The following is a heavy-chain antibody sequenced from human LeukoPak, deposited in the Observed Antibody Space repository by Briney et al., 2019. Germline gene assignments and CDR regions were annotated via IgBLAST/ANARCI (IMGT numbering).Heavy chain of an antibody. J-gene: IGHJ4*02. Sequence: ASVKVSCKSYGYTFISYGITWVRQTPGQGLEWMGWSSGYSDNKYYAQKFQGRITMTAETSTNTAYMELRSLRSDDTAMYYCAREIGPRQLHLWGSAFDYWGQGTLVTVSS. CDR1: GYTFISYG. CDR2: SSGYSDNK. D-gene: IGHD5-18*01. CDR3: AREIGPRQLHLWGSAFDY. V-gene: IGHV1-18*01.